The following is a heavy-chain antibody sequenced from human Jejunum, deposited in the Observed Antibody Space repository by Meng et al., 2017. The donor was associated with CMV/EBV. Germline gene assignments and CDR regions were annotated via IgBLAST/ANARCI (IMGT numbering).Heavy chain of an antibody. CDR1: GESIISSAYY. D-gene: IGHD6-13*01. CDR2: IYYSGST. J-gene: IGHJ4*02. CDR3: ARVSSIWSAFDY. V-gene: IGHV4-39*07. Sequence: TGESIISSAYYWGWLRQSPAKGLEWIGSIYYSGSTYYKSSLRSRVTISVDTSKKQFSLKLKFVTAADTAVYYCARVSSIWSAFDYWGQGRLVTVSS.